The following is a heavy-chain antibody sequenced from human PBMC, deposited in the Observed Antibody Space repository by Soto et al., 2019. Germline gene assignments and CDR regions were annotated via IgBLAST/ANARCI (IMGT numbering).Heavy chain of an antibody. J-gene: IGHJ6*02. CDR1: GYTFTSFG. V-gene: IGHV1-18*01. CDR2: ISAYNGDT. CDR3: ARPVDYYYYDMDV. Sequence: GASVKVSCKTSGYTFTSFGITWVRQAPGQGLEWMGWISAYNGDTNYAQDFQGRVTMTTDTPTTTAYMELRKLRSDDTAVYYCARPVDYYYYDMDVWGQGTTVTVSS.